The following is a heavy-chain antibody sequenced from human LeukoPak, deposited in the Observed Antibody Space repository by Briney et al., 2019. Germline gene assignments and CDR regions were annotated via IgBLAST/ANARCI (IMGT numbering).Heavy chain of an antibody. J-gene: IGHJ4*02. CDR3: AREDSSGRGAPNY. Sequence: SVTVSFKASGGTFSSYAISWVRQAPGQGLEWMGGIIPIFGTANYAQKFQGRVTITTDESTSTAYMELSSLRSEDTAVYYCAREDSSGRGAPNYWGQGTLVTVSS. D-gene: IGHD6-19*01. V-gene: IGHV1-69*05. CDR2: IIPIFGTA. CDR1: GGTFSSYA.